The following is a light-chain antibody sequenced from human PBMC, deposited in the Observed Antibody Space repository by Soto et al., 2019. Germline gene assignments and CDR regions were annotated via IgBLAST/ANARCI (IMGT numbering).Light chain of an antibody. CDR3: AAWDDSLNGYV. V-gene: IGLV1-44*01. CDR1: SSNLGTYA. Sequence: QSVLTQPPSASGTPGQRVTISCSGSSSNLGTYAVYWYQQIPGTAPKLLMYRNNQRPSGVPDRFSGSKSGTSASLAISALQSEDEADYYCAAWDDSLNGYVFGPGTKVTVL. CDR2: RNN. J-gene: IGLJ1*01.